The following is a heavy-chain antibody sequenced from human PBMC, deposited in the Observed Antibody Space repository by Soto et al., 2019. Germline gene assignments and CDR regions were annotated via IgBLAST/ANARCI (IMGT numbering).Heavy chain of an antibody. Sequence: GGSLRLSCAASGFPFSIYAMHLVRQSPGKGLEWVAVISYDGSNKYYADSVKGRFTISRDNSKNTLYLQMNSLRAEDTAVYYCARDTAYCSSTSCSSYYDYGIDVWGQGTTVTVSS. CDR1: GFPFSIYA. D-gene: IGHD2-2*01. CDR3: ARDTAYCSSTSCSSYYDYGIDV. J-gene: IGHJ6*02. CDR2: ISYDGSNK. V-gene: IGHV3-30-3*01.